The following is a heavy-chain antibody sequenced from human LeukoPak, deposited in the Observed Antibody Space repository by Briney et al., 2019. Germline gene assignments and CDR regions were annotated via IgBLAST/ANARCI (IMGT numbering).Heavy chain of an antibody. J-gene: IGHJ4*02. D-gene: IGHD2-8*01. Sequence: ASVKVSCKASGYTFTGYYMHWVRQAPGQGLEWMGWINPNSGDTNYAQKFQGRVTMTRDTSISAAYMELSRLRSDDTDVYYCARENCTNGVCYKQLDYWGQGTLVTVSS. CDR3: ARENCTNGVCYKQLDY. CDR1: GYTFTGYY. V-gene: IGHV1-2*02. CDR2: INPNSGDT.